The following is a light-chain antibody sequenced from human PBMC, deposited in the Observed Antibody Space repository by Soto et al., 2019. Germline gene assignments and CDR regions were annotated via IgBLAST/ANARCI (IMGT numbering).Light chain of an antibody. CDR1: SSDVGAYDY. CDR3: SAYRPSGTPWV. CDR2: EVR. V-gene: IGLV2-14*01. J-gene: IGLJ3*02. Sequence: QSVLTQPPSASGSPGQSVTISCTGTSSDVGAYDYVCWYQQHPGKAPKLMIYEVRNRPSGVSSRFSASKSGNTASLTISGLRAEDEGDYYCSAYRPSGTPWVFGGGTKLTVL.